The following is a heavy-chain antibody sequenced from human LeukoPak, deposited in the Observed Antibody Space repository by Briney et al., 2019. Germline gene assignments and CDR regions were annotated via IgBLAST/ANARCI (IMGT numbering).Heavy chain of an antibody. CDR1: GGPISSSSYH. CDR3: AREKSPHWYLMSDGFDY. Sequence: SETLSLTCTVSGGPISSSSYHWGWIRQPPGKGLEGIGSIYYSGSTYYNPSLKSRVTISVDTSKNQFSLKLSSVTAADTAVYYCAREKSPHWYLMSDGFDYWGQGTLVTVSS. CDR2: IYYSGST. J-gene: IGHJ4*02. V-gene: IGHV4-39*02. D-gene: IGHD2-8*01.